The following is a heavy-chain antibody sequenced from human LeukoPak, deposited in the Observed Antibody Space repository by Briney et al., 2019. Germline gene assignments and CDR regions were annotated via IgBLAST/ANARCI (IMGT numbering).Heavy chain of an antibody. D-gene: IGHD3-22*01. CDR2: ISYDGSNK. CDR1: GFTFSSYA. V-gene: IGHV3-30-3*01. CDR3: ANQGYYDSEAFDI. J-gene: IGHJ3*02. Sequence: GGSLRLSCAASGFTFSSYAMHWVRQAPGKGLEWVAVISYDGSNKYYADSVKGRFTISRDNSKNTLYLQMNSLRAEDMALYYCANQGYYDSEAFDIWGQGTMVTVSS.